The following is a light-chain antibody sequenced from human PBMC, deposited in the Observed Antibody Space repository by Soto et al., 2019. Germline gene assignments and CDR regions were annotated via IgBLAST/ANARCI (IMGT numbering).Light chain of an antibody. V-gene: IGLV1-44*01. CDR3: AAWDDSLRGLE. CDR2: NNS. CDR1: SSNIGSNT. Sequence: QAVVTQPPSASGTPGQMVTISCSGSSSNIGSNTVNWYQQLPGMAPKLLIYNNSQRPSGVPDRFSGSKSGTSASLAISGLQSEDEADYYYAAWDDSLRGLEFGGGTKVTVL. J-gene: IGLJ2*01.